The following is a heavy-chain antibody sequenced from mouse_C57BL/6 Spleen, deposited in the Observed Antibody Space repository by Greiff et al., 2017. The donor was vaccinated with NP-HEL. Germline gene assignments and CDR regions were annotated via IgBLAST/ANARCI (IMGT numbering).Heavy chain of an antibody. V-gene: IGHV1-69*01. J-gene: IGHJ4*01. CDR1: GYTFTSYW. CDR3: ARGNGRYYYAMDY. CDR2: IDPSDSYT. Sequence: VQLQQSGAELVMPGASVKLSCKASGYTFTSYWMHWVKQRPGQGLEWIGEIDPSDSYTNYNQKFKGKSTLTVDKSSSTAYMQLSSLTSEDSAVYYCARGNGRYYYAMDYWGQGTSVTVSS.